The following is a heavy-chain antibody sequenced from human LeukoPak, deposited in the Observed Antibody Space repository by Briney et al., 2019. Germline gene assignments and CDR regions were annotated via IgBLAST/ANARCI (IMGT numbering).Heavy chain of an antibody. V-gene: IGHV1-69*05. D-gene: IGHD3-22*01. Sequence: ASVKVSCKASGGTFSSYAISWVRQAPGQGLEWMGGIIPIFGTANYAQKFQGRVTITTDESTSTAYMELSSLRSEDTAVYYCASSMIASPFTLPLERDYWGQGTLVTVSS. CDR1: GGTFSSYA. CDR2: IIPIFGTA. J-gene: IGHJ4*02. CDR3: ASSMIASPFTLPLERDY.